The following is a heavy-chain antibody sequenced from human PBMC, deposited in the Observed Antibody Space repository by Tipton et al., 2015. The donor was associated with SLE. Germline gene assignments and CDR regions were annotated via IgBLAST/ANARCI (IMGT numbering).Heavy chain of an antibody. V-gene: IGHV3-11*06. D-gene: IGHD3-3*01. CDR3: ARGITIFGERGYYFDY. CDR1: GFTFSDYY. Sequence: SLRLSCAASGFTFSDYYMSWIRQAPGKGLEWVSYISSSSSYTNYADSVKGRFTISRDNAKNSLYLQMNSLRAEDTAVYYCARGITIFGERGYYFDYWGQGTLVTVSS. J-gene: IGHJ4*02. CDR2: ISSSSSYT.